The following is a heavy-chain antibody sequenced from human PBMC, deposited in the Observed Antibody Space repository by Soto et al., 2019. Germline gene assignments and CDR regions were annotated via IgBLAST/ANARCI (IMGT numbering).Heavy chain of an antibody. D-gene: IGHD3-10*01. J-gene: IGHJ6*02. Sequence: SDTLSLTCTVSGGSINSGGYYWSWIRKHPGKGLEWIGYIYYSGSTYYNPSLKSRVTISVDTSKNQFSLKLSSVTAADTAVYYCARDNALVRGVESDYYYGMDVWGQGTTVT. CDR1: GGSINSGGYY. V-gene: IGHV4-31*03. CDR3: ARDNALVRGVESDYYYGMDV. CDR2: IYYSGST.